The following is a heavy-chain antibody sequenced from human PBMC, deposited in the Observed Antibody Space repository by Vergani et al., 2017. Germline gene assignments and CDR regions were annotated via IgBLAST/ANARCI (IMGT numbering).Heavy chain of an antibody. Sequence: QVQLVQSGAEVKKPGASVKVSCKASGYPFTGYYMHWVRQAPGQGLEWMGWINPNSGGTNYAQKFQGRVTLTRDTSISTAYMELSRLRSDDTAVYYCARVREWELLRPSWYFDLWGRGTLVTVSS. CDR1: GYPFTGYY. V-gene: IGHV1-2*02. CDR3: ARVREWELLRPSWYFDL. CDR2: INPNSGGT. D-gene: IGHD1-26*01. J-gene: IGHJ2*01.